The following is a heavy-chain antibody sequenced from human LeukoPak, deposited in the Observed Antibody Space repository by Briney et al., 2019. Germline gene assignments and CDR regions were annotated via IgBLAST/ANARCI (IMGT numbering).Heavy chain of an antibody. Sequence: ASVKVSCKASGGTFTSYDINWVRQATGQGLEWMGWMNPNSGNTGYAQKFQGRVTITRNTSISTAYMELSSLRSEDTAVYYCARHAPFTMVRGVSDWFDPWGQGTLVTVSS. V-gene: IGHV1-8*03. CDR1: GGTFTSYD. CDR2: MNPNSGNT. J-gene: IGHJ5*02. D-gene: IGHD3-10*01. CDR3: ARHAPFTMVRGVSDWFDP.